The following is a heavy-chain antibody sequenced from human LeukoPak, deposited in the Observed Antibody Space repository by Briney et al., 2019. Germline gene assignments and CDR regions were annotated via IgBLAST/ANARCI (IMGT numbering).Heavy chain of an antibody. CDR1: GFDFRTYW. J-gene: IGHJ4*02. V-gene: IGHV3-7*01. CDR3: ARDRQIAY. Sequence: GGSLRLSCAASGFDFRTYWMTWVRQAPGKGLEGVANINLDGTEEHYVDSSLKGRFTISRDNAKNSLYLQMNSLRAEDTAVYYCARDRQIAYWGQGTLVTVSS. CDR2: INLDGTEE.